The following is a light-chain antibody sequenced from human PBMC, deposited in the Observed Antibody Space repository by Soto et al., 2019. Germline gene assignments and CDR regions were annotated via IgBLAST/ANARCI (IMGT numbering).Light chain of an antibody. J-gene: IGLJ2*01. CDR3: SSYAGSSTHVV. Sequence: QSALTQPASVSGSPGQSITISCTGTSGDVGGYYYVSWYQQLPGKAPKLMISEVSNRPSGVSNRFSGSKSGNTASLTISGLQAEDEADYYCSSYAGSSTHVVFGGGTKLTVL. V-gene: IGLV2-14*01. CDR1: SGDVGGYYY. CDR2: EVS.